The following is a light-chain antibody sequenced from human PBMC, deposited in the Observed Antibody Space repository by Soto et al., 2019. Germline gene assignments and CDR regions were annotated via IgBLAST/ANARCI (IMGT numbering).Light chain of an antibody. V-gene: IGLV2-14*03. Sequence: QSVLAQPASVSGSPGQSITISCTGTSSDVGSYNSVSWYQQYPGKAPTLMIHDVSNRPSGVSNRFSGSKSGNTASLTISGLQAEDEADYYCSSFTSSSSYVFGSGTKDTVL. CDR3: SSFTSSSSYV. CDR2: DVS. J-gene: IGLJ1*01. CDR1: SSDVGSYNS.